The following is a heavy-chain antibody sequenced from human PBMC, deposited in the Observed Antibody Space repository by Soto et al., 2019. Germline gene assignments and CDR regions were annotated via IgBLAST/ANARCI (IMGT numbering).Heavy chain of an antibody. J-gene: IGHJ6*02. V-gene: IGHV3-74*03. CDR1: GFTFNKYW. Sequence: GGSLRLSCAASGFTFNKYWMHWVRQVPGKSFVWVSRINADGTTTTYADSVRGRFTISRDNAQNSLFLQMSSLRAEDTAVYYCARDYDFWSGFKGMDVWGQGTTVTVSS. D-gene: IGHD3-3*01. CDR2: INADGTTT. CDR3: ARDYDFWSGFKGMDV.